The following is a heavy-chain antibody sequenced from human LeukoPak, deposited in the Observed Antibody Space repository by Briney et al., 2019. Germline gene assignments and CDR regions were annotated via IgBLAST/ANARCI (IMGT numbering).Heavy chain of an antibody. CDR2: ISSYGRLI. J-gene: IGHJ5*02. D-gene: IGHD1-1*01. Sequence: GGSLRLSCAASGFSVSDYDMSWIRQTPGKGLEWISYISSYGRLIKHLDSVKGRFTMSRDNAKNSLYLQMTSLRADDTAVYYCARDPGTTSDSWGRGTLVSLSS. CDR3: ARDPGTTSDS. CDR1: GFSVSDYD. V-gene: IGHV3-11*04.